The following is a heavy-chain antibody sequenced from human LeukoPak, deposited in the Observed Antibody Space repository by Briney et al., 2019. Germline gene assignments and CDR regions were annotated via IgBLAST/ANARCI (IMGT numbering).Heavy chain of an antibody. CDR3: AISPYYYDSSGYQNFDY. CDR2: IIPIFGTA. J-gene: IGHJ4*02. CDR1: GGTFSSYA. Sequence: SVTVSCKASGGTFSSYAISWVRQAPGQGLEWMGGIIPIFGTANYAQKFQGRVTITADESTSTAYMELSSLRSEDAAVYYCAISPYYYDSSGYQNFDYWGQGTLVTVSS. D-gene: IGHD3-22*01. V-gene: IGHV1-69*13.